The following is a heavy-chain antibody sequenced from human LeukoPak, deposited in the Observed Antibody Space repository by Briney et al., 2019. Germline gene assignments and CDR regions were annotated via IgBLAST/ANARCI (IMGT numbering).Heavy chain of an antibody. Sequence: SETLSLTCTVSGGSISISGGSISSYYWSWIRQPPGKGLEWIGYIYYSGSTNYNPSLKSRVTISVDTSKNQFSLKLSSVTAADTAVYYCAGGGSNDAFDIWGQGTMVTVSS. CDR1: GGSISISGGSISSYY. CDR2: IYYSGST. CDR3: AGGGSNDAFDI. J-gene: IGHJ3*02. V-gene: IGHV4-61*01. D-gene: IGHD1-26*01.